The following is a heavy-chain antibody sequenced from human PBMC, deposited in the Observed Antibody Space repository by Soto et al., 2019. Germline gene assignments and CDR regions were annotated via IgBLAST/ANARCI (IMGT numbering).Heavy chain of an antibody. V-gene: IGHV3-7*03. D-gene: IGHD6-19*01. J-gene: IGHJ4*02. CDR3: VRFSILVSGRGRGAFFDS. CDR1: GFTFSNYW. Sequence: PGGSLRLSCAASGFTFSNYWMSWVRQVPGKGLAWVSNIKEDGSEKYYVNSVKGRFTISRDNAKNSVHLQLNSLRDEDTAVYYCVRFSILVSGRGRGAFFDSWGQGTPVIFSS. CDR2: IKEDGSEK.